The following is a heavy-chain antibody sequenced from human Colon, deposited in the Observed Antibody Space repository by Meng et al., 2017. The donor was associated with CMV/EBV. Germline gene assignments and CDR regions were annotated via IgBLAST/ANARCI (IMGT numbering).Heavy chain of an antibody. V-gene: IGHV3-30-3*01. CDR1: GFTFTSYS. CDR3: ARGLELPDY. J-gene: IGHJ4*02. Sequence: GESLKISCAASGFTFTSYSMHWVRRAPGKGLEWVAVLLYDGSKEYYADSVRGRFTISRDTSTNMLFLQMDGLSSEDTAIYYCARGLELPDYWGQGTLVTVSS. CDR2: LLYDGSKE. D-gene: IGHD1-7*01.